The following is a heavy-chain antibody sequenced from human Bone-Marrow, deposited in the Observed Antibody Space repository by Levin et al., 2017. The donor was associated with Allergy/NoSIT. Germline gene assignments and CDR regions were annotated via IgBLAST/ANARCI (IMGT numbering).Heavy chain of an antibody. D-gene: IGHD2-15*01. J-gene: IGHJ5*02. Sequence: GASLPLSCPGSGSRFPSSWIGWVRQMPGKGLEWMGIIYPGDSDTTYSPSFQGQVTISADKSISTAYLQWSSLKASDTAVYYCARLTYCSGGSCYSRGWFDPWGQGTLVTVSS. CDR1: GSRFPSSW. V-gene: IGHV5-51*01. CDR3: ARLTYCSGGSCYSRGWFDP. CDR2: IYPGDSDT.